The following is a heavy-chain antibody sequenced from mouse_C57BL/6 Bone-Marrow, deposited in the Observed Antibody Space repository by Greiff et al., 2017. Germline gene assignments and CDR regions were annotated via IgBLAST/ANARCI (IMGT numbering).Heavy chain of an antibody. CDR2: IDPSDSYT. V-gene: IGHV1-69*01. D-gene: IGHD1-1*01. Sequence: VQLQQPGAELVMPGASVKLSCKASGYTFTSYWMHWVKQRPGQGLEWIGEIDPSDSYTNYNQKFKGKSTLTVDKSSSTAYMQLSSLTSEDSAVYYWAREDYYGSSYNFDYWGQGTTLTVSS. CDR3: AREDYYGSSYNFDY. J-gene: IGHJ2*01. CDR1: GYTFTSYW.